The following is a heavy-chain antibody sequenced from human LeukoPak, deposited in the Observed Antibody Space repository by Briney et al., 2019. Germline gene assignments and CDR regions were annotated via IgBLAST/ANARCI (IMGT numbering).Heavy chain of an antibody. J-gene: IGHJ4*02. Sequence: SVKVSCKASGGTFSSYAISWVRQAPGQGLEWMGGIIPIFGTANYAQKFQGRVTITADESTSTAYMELSSLRSEDTAVYYCVRGGVVPPSSIAARATHFDYWGQGTLVTVSS. CDR1: GGTFSSYA. CDR2: IIPIFGTA. CDR3: VRGGVVPPSSIAARATHFDY. D-gene: IGHD6-6*01. V-gene: IGHV1-69*13.